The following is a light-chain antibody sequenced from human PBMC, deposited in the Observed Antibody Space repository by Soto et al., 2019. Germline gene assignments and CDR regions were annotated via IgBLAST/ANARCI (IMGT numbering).Light chain of an antibody. CDR3: QQYGSSSWT. J-gene: IGKJ1*01. CDR2: DAS. V-gene: IGKV3-20*01. CDR1: QTVRDNY. Sequence: EIVLTQSPGTLSLSPGERATLSCRSSQTVRDNYLAWFQQKPGQAPRLLISDASSRATGIPDRFSGSGSGTDFTLTISRLEPEDFAVYYCQQYGSSSWTFGQGTKVAIK.